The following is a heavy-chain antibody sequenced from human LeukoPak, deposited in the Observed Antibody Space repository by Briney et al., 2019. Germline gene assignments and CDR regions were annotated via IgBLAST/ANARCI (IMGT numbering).Heavy chain of an antibody. CDR1: RFTFSSYA. D-gene: IGHD3-10*01. CDR3: AKPSMVRGVAYWYFDL. CDR2: ISGSGDST. Sequence: GGSLRLSCAASRFTFSSYAMSWVRQAPGKGLEWVSGISGSGDSTYYADSVKGRFTISRDNSRDTLYLQMNSLRAEDTAVYYCAKPSMVRGVAYWYFDLWGRGTLVTVSS. J-gene: IGHJ2*01. V-gene: IGHV3-23*01.